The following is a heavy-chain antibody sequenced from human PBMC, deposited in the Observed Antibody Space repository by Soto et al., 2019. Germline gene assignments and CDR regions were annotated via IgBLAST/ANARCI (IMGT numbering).Heavy chain of an antibody. CDR3: ARPLGSGYKGNWFDP. V-gene: IGHV4-39*01. CDR2: IYYSGST. Sequence: SETLSLTCTVSGGSISSSSYYWGWIRQPPGKGLEWIGSIYYSGSTYCNPSLKSRVTISVDTSKNQFSLKLSSVTAADTAVYYCARPLGSGYKGNWFDPWGQGTLVTVSS. J-gene: IGHJ5*02. CDR1: GGSISSSSYY. D-gene: IGHD5-12*01.